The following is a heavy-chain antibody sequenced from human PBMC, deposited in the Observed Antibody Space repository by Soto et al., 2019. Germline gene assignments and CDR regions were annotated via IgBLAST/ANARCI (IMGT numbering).Heavy chain of an antibody. J-gene: IGHJ6*02. CDR2: IDPSDSYT. Sequence: GESLKISCKVSGYSCTSDEIRCVRQRPGKGPECMGRIDPSDSYTNYSPSFQAHVTISADNSISTAYLQWSTLKASDTAMYYCARLSRTEAVAKSYYYYGMDVWGQGTTVTVSS. D-gene: IGHD6-19*01. CDR1: GYSCTSDE. CDR3: ARLSRTEAVAKSYYYYGMDV. V-gene: IGHV5-10-1*01.